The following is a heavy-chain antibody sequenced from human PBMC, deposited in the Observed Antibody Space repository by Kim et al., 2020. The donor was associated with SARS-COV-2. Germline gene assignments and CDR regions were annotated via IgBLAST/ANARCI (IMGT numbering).Heavy chain of an antibody. V-gene: IGHV3-11*01. J-gene: IGHJ3*02. CDR2: ISTTGGTV. D-gene: IGHD2-2*01. CDR3: ARDREPAGMILDGFDI. Sequence: GGSLRLSCAASGFSFSDYYMSWIRQAPGKGPEWLAYISTTGGTVYYSDSLGGRITISRDNAENSLFLQIDSLTSEDTAVYFCARDREPAGMILDGFDIWGQGKMVTLSS. CDR1: GFSFSDYY.